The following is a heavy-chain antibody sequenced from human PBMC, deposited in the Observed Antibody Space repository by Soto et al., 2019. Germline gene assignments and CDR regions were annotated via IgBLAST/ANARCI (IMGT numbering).Heavy chain of an antibody. D-gene: IGHD5-12*01. Sequence: ASVKVSCKASGYTFTSYGITWVRQAPGQGLEWMGWISDYNGNTNYAQKVQGRVTMTTDTSTSTAYMELRSLRSDDTAVYYCARGYRVGYSGYDWRWFDPWGQGTLVTVSS. V-gene: IGHV1-18*01. CDR1: GYTFTSYG. J-gene: IGHJ5*02. CDR3: ARGYRVGYSGYDWRWFDP. CDR2: ISDYNGNT.